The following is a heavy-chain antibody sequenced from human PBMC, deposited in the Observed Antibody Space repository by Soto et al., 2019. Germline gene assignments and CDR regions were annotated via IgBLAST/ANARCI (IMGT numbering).Heavy chain of an antibody. CDR1: GFIFSTYG. J-gene: IGHJ6*03. CDR2: ISYDGSYK. CDR3: AKDRRYCSSASCYADYYYYYYMDV. V-gene: IGHV3-30*18. D-gene: IGHD2-2*01. Sequence: QVQLVESGGGVVQPGRSLRLSCAASGFIFSTYGMHWVRQAPGKGLEWVAVISYDGSYKYYADSVKGRFTISRDNSKNTLYLQMNSLRAEDTAVYYCAKDRRYCSSASCYADYYYYYYMDVWGKGTTVTVSS.